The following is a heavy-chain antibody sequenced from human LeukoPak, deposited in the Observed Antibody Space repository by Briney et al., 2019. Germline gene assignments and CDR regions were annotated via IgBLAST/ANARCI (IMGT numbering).Heavy chain of an antibody. D-gene: IGHD4-23*01. CDR1: GFTFRDYY. CDR2: IRDSGDNT. CDR3: AKIASVVTFYWYFDL. J-gene: IGHJ2*01. V-gene: IGHV3-23*01. Sequence: GGSLRLSCAAPGFTFRDYYMTWIRQAPGKGLKWVSTIRDSGDNTYYADSVKGRFTISRDNSKNTLYLQMNSLTAEDTAVYYCAKIASVVTFYWYFDLWGRGTLVTVSS.